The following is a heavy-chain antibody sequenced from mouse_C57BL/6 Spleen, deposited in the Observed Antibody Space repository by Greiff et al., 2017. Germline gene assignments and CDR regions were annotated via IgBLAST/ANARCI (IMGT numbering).Heavy chain of an antibody. CDR3: ARGLPLAMDY. CDR1: GYTFTSYW. D-gene: IGHD2-4*01. V-gene: IGHV1-69*01. J-gene: IGHJ4*01. Sequence: QVQLKQPGAELVMPGASVKLSCKASGYTFTSYWMHWVKQRPGQGLEWIGEIDPSDSYTNYNQKFKGKSTLTVDKSSSTAYMQLSSLTSEDSAVYYCARGLPLAMDYWGQGTSVTVSS. CDR2: IDPSDSYT.